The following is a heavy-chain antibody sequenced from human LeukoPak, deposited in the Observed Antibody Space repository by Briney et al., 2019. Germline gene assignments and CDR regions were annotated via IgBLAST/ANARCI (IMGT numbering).Heavy chain of an antibody. Sequence: GGSLRLSCAASGFTFSSYEMNWVRQAPGKGLEWVAMISYDGSNEYYADSVKGRFTISRDNSKNTLYLQMNSLRAADTAVYYCARDILEWFYRGDAFDIWGQGTMVTVSS. V-gene: IGHV3-30*04. CDR1: GFTFSSYE. D-gene: IGHD3-3*01. CDR3: ARDILEWFYRGDAFDI. CDR2: ISYDGSNE. J-gene: IGHJ3*02.